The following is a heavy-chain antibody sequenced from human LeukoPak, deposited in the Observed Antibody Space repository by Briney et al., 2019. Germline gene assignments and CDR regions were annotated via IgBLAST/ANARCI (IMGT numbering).Heavy chain of an antibody. V-gene: IGHV3-48*01. CDR3: ASPLDYSSARY. CDR2: ISSRSTTT. Sequence: VGSLRLACAACGWTFSSYSMNGVRQAPGKGVEWCSYISSRSTTTYYAYSVKGGFTVSGDNDKSSLYLQINSRCVDDTTVGGFASPLDYSSARYRGQGTLVSVSS. CDR1: GWTFSSYS. J-gene: IGHJ4*02. D-gene: IGHD6-19*01.